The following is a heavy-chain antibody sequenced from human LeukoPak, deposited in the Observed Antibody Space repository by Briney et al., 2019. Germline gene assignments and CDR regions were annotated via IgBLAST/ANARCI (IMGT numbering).Heavy chain of an antibody. J-gene: IGHJ4*02. CDR1: GFTFSSYE. D-gene: IGHD4-17*01. CDR2: ISSSGSTI. CDR3: AREDYGDYVNY. Sequence: GGSLRLSCAASGFTFSSYEMNWVRQAPGKGLEWVSYISSSGSTIYYADSVKGRFTISRDNAKNSLYLQMNSLRAEDTAVYYRAREDYGDYVNYWGQGTLVTVSS. V-gene: IGHV3-48*03.